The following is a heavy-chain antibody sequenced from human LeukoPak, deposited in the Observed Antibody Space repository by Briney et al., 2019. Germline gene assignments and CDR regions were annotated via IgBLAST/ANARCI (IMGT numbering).Heavy chain of an antibody. D-gene: IGHD3-10*01. J-gene: IGHJ4*02. Sequence: GSLRLSCAASGFTFSSYGMHWVRQAPGKGLEWVAVIWYDGSNKYYADSVKGRFTISRDNSKNTLYLQMNSLRAEDTAVYYCARDWYYGSGSFDYWGQGTLVTVSS. CDR3: ARDWYYGSGSFDY. CDR2: IWYDGSNK. V-gene: IGHV3-33*01. CDR1: GFTFSSYG.